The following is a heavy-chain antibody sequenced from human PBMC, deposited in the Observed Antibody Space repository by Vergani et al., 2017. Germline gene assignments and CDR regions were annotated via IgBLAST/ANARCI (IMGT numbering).Heavy chain of an antibody. CDR2: INPNSGGT. V-gene: IGHV1-2*02. CDR1: GYTFTGYY. Sequence: QVQLVQSGAEVKKPGASVKVSCKASGYTFTGYYMHWVRQAPGQGLEWMGWINPNSGGTNYEQKFQGRVTMTRDTSISTAYMELSRLRSDDTAVYYCAREAIGSAGNWAWFDPWGQGTLVTVSS. D-gene: IGHD6-19*01. CDR3: AREAIGSAGNWAWFDP. J-gene: IGHJ5*02.